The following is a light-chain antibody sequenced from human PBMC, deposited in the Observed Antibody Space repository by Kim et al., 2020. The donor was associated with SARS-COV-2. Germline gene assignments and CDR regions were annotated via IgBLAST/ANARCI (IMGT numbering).Light chain of an antibody. CDR2: WAS. CDR3: QQYYGPPHT. CDR1: QSVLSSSNNKNY. V-gene: IGKV4-1*01. J-gene: IGKJ2*01. Sequence: RATINCKSSQSVLSSSNNKNYLAWYQQKPGQPPKLLFYWASTRGSGVPDRFSGSGSGTDFTLTISSLQAEDVAVYYCQQYYGPPHTFGQGTKLEI.